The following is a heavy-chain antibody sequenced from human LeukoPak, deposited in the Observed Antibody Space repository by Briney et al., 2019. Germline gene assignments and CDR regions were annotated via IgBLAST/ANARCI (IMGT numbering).Heavy chain of an antibody. J-gene: IGHJ6*03. D-gene: IGHD2-21*01. V-gene: IGHV4-34*01. Sequence: SETLSLTCAVYGGSFRGYYWSWIRQPPGKGLEWIGEINHSGSTNYNPSLKSRVTISVDTSKNQFSLKLSSVTAADTAVYYCASGMVNYYYYYMDVWGKGTTVTVSS. CDR2: INHSGST. CDR3: ASGMVNYYYYYMDV. CDR1: GGSFRGYY.